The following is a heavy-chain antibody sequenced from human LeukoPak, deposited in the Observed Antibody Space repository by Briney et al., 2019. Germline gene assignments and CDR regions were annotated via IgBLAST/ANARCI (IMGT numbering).Heavy chain of an antibody. CDR3: ARASVEDIVVVPAEYYYYYYYMDV. CDR1: GGTFSSYA. V-gene: IGHV1-69*06. J-gene: IGHJ6*03. CDR2: IIPIFGTA. Sequence: SVKVSFKASGGTFSSYAISWVRQAPGQGLEWMGGIIPIFGTANYAQKFQGRVTITADKSTSTAYMELSSLRSEDTAVYYCARASVEDIVVVPAEYYYYYYYMDVWGKGTTVTVSS. D-gene: IGHD2-2*01.